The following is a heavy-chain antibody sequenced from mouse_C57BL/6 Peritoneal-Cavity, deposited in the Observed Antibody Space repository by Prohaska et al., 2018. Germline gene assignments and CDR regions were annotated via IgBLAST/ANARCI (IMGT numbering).Heavy chain of an antibody. J-gene: IGHJ3*01. V-gene: IGHV1-9*01. CDR3: ARGVTTT. CDR1: GYTFTGYW. D-gene: IGHD2-3*01. CDR2: ILPGSGST. Sequence: GYTFTGYWIEWVKQRPGHGLEWIGEILPGSGSTNYNEKFKGKATFTADTSSNTAYMQLSSLTSEDSAVYFCARGVTTTWGQGTLVTVSA.